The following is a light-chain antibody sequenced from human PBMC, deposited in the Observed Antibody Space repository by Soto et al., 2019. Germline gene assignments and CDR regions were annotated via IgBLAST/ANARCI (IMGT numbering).Light chain of an antibody. CDR2: GAS. Sequence: EIVMTQSPATLSVSAGERVTLSCRASQSVSSNLAWYQQKPGQAPRLLTYGASTRATGIPARFSGSGSGTDFTLTISRLEPEDFAVYYCQQYGSPSRTFGQGTKVEIK. CDR3: QQYGSPSRT. CDR1: QSVSSN. V-gene: IGKV3D-15*01. J-gene: IGKJ1*01.